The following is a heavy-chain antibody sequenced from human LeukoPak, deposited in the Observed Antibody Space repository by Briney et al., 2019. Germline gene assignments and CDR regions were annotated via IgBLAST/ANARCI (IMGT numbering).Heavy chain of an antibody. J-gene: IGHJ6*03. CDR1: GFTFSSYG. Sequence: GGSLRLSCAASGFTFSSYGMSWVRQAPGKGLEWVANIKQGGSEKYYVDSVKGRFTISRDNAKNALYLKLNALRAEDTAVSYCARVAGDYAWYSYYMDVWGTGTTVTVSS. V-gene: IGHV3-7*01. D-gene: IGHD4-17*01. CDR3: ARVAGDYAWYSYYMDV. CDR2: IKQGGSEK.